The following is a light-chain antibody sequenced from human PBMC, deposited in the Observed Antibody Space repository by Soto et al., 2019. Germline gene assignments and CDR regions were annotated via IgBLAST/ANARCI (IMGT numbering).Light chain of an antibody. CDR2: DGS. Sequence: DIHMTQSPSTLSASVGDRVSITCRASQSISRWLAWYQQKPGKAPHLLIYDGSSLDSGVPARFSGGGSGTEFTLTISSLQPDDFATYYCQQYKTSWTFGQGTKVDIK. J-gene: IGKJ1*01. CDR3: QQYKTSWT. CDR1: QSISRW. V-gene: IGKV1-5*01.